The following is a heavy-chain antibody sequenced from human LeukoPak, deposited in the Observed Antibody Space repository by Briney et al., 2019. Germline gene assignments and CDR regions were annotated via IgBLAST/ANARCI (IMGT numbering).Heavy chain of an antibody. D-gene: IGHD3-22*01. CDR2: INPSGGST. V-gene: IGHV1-46*01. CDR3: ARAYDSSGYSAYFDY. J-gene: IGHJ4*02. CDR1: GYIFTSYY. Sequence: GSVKVSCKASGYIFTSYYIHWVRQAPGQGLEWMGIINPSGGSTNYAQNFQDRVTMTRDTSTSTVYMELSSLRSEDTAVYYCARAYDSSGYSAYFDYWGQGTLVTVSS.